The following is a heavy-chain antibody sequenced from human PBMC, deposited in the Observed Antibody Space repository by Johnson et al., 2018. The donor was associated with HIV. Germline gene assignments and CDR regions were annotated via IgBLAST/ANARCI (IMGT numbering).Heavy chain of an antibody. Sequence: QVQLVESGGGVVQPGRSLRLSCAASGFTFSSYAMNWVRQAPGKGLEWVAVISYDGSNKYYADCMKGRSTIYRDNAKKSMYLQLNSLRAEDTALYYCARARTYYNFWSDAFDIWGQGTMVTVSS. J-gene: IGHJ3*02. V-gene: IGHV3-30*04. CDR2: ISYDGSNK. CDR3: ARARTYYNFWSDAFDI. CDR1: GFTFSSYA. D-gene: IGHD3-3*01.